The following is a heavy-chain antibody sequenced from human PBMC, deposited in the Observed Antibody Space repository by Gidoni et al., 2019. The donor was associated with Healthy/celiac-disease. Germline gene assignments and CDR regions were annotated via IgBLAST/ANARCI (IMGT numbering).Heavy chain of an antibody. CDR3: ARGTGITMVRGDWFDP. J-gene: IGHJ5*02. D-gene: IGHD3-10*01. Sequence: QVQLVQSGAEVKTPGASVKVSCKASGYTFTSYAMHWVRQAPGQRLEWMGWINAGNGNTKYSQKFQGRVTITRDTSASTAYMELSSLRSEDTAVYYCARGTGITMVRGDWFDPWGQGTLVTVSS. CDR2: INAGNGNT. V-gene: IGHV1-3*01. CDR1: GYTFTSYA.